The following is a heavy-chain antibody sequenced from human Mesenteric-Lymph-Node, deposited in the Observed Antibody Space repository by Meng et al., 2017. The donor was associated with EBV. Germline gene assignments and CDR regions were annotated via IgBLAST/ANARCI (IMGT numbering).Heavy chain of an antibody. V-gene: IGHV4-4*02. Sequence: QESCPGLVNPSGPLSLPSAVSGDSISSSNWWSWVRQPPGKGLEWIGEIYQSGSTNYNPSLKSRVTISVDKSKNHFSLKLSSVTAADTAVYYCARESYYDSRGPWFDPWGQGTLVTVSS. CDR2: IYQSGST. CDR1: GDSISSSNW. CDR3: ARESYYDSRGPWFDP. J-gene: IGHJ5*02. D-gene: IGHD3-22*01.